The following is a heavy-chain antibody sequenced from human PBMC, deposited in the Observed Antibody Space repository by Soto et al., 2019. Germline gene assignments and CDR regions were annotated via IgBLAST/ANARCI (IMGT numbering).Heavy chain of an antibody. CDR1: GYTFTSYA. V-gene: IGHV1-3*01. Sequence: ASVKVSCKTSGYTFTSYAMHWVRQAPGKRLEWMGWNNAGNGNTKYSQKFQGRVTITRDTSASTAYMELSSLRSEDTAVYYCARDVYYYDSSGYLRAFDIWGQGTMVTVSS. J-gene: IGHJ3*02. CDR3: ARDVYYYDSSGYLRAFDI. CDR2: NNAGNGNT. D-gene: IGHD3-22*01.